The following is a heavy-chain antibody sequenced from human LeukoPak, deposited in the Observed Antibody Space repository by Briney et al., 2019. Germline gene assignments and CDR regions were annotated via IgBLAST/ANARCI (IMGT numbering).Heavy chain of an antibody. D-gene: IGHD1-1*01. V-gene: IGHV1-18*01. CDR2: ISPYNGQT. CDR1: GYSFTVHG. J-gene: IGHJ3*02. CDR3: ARDHTGETFLDAFDI. Sequence: ASVKVSCKASGYSFTVHGISWVRQAPGQGLEWMGWISPYNGQTKLTQKFQGRLIMDTETSTTTVYMELTSLESDGTAVYYCARDHTGETFLDAFDIWGQGTLVAVSS.